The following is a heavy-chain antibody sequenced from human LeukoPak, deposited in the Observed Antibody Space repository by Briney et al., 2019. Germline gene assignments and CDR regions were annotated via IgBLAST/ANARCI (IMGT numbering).Heavy chain of an antibody. CDR2: IYYSGST. CDR3: ARNYHFCSGYESRAFDI. D-gene: IGHD3-3*01. V-gene: IGHV4-59*01. Sequence: SETLSLTCTVSGGSISSYYCSWIRQPPAKGLELIGYIYYSGSTNYNPSLKSRVTISVDTSKNQFSLKLSSVTAADTAVYYCARNYHFCSGYESRAFDIWGQGTMVTVSS. J-gene: IGHJ3*02. CDR1: GGSISSYY.